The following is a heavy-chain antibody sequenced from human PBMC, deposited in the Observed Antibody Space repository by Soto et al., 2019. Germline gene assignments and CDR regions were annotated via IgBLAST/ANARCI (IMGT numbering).Heavy chain of an antibody. Sequence: PGGSLRLSCAASGFTFSSYWMSWFRQAPGKGLEGVDNIKQDGSEKYYVDSVKGRFNISRDNVKNSLYLQMNSLRAEDPAVYYSARDGAVAGHWGQGTLVTVP. V-gene: IGHV3-7*03. CDR1: GFTFSSYW. CDR2: IKQDGSEK. J-gene: IGHJ4*02. D-gene: IGHD6-19*01. CDR3: ARDGAVAGH.